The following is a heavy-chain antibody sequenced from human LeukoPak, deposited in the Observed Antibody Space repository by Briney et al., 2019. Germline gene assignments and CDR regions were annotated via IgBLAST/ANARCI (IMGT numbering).Heavy chain of an antibody. CDR1: GFTFSSYE. J-gene: IGHJ4*02. Sequence: GGSLRLSCAASGFTFSSYEMNWVRQAPGKGLEWVSYVSSSGTTIYYADSVKGRFTISRDNSKNTLYLQMNSLGAEDTAVYYCAKDKPHYYDSSGYLGVVYWGQGTLVTVSS. CDR2: VSSSGTTI. CDR3: AKDKPHYYDSSGYLGVVY. D-gene: IGHD3-22*01. V-gene: IGHV3-48*03.